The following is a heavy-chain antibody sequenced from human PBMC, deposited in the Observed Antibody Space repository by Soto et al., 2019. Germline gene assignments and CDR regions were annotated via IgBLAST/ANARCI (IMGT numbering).Heavy chain of an antibody. V-gene: IGHV1-69*01. CDR2: IIPNSGTT. Sequence: QVQLVQSGAEVKKPGSSVKVSCKASGGSFRNFVISWVRQALGQGLEWMGGIIPNSGTTNYAQKFQGKVTITADESTSTAYMELSCLTSEATSLYYCARDLGGEATVRFWGQGNLVTVSS. D-gene: IGHD4-4*01. CDR3: ARDLGGEATVRF. J-gene: IGHJ4*02. CDR1: GGSFRNFV.